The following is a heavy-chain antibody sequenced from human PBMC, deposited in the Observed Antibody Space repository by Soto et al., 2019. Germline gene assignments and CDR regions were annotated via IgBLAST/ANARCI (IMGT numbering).Heavy chain of an antibody. D-gene: IGHD6-19*01. CDR3: ARDPVSIQQWLVRGLDY. Sequence: GGSLRLSCAASGFTFSSYAMHWVRQAPGKGLEWVAVISYDGSNKYYADSVKGRFTISRDNSKNTLYLQMNSLRAEDTAVYYCARDPVSIQQWLVRGLDYWGQGTLVTVSS. CDR1: GFTFSSYA. CDR2: ISYDGSNK. J-gene: IGHJ4*02. V-gene: IGHV3-30-3*01.